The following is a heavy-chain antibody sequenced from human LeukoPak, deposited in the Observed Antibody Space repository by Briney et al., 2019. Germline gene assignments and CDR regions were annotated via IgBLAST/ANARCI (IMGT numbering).Heavy chain of an antibody. CDR1: GYSISSGYY. CDR3: ARQRDGYNCDY. Sequence: PSETLSLTCAVSGYSISSGYYWGWIRQPPGKGLEWIGSIYHSGSTYYNPSLKSRVTISVDTSKNQFSLKLSPVTAADTAVYYCARQRDGYNCDYWGQGTLVTVSS. J-gene: IGHJ4*02. V-gene: IGHV4-38-2*01. CDR2: IYHSGST. D-gene: IGHD5-24*01.